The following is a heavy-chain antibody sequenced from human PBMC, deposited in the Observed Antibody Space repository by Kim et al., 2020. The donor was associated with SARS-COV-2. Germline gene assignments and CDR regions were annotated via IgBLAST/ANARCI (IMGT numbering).Heavy chain of an antibody. J-gene: IGHJ5*02. CDR3: ARSIKSLWFDP. V-gene: IGHV1-18*01. CDR2: T. D-gene: IGHD6-6*01. Sequence: TNYAQKLQGRVTMTTDKSTSTAYMELRSLRSDDTAVYYCARSIKSLWFDPWGQGTLVTVSS.